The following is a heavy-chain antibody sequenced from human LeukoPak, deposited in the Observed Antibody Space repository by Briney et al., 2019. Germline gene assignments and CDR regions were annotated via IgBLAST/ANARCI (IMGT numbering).Heavy chain of an antibody. CDR2: INPNSGGT. CDR3: AREYDSSGYSYYGMDV. V-gene: IGHV1-2*02. J-gene: IGHJ6*02. Sequence: ASVKVSCKASGYTFTGYYMHWVRQALGQGLEWMGWINPNSGGTNYAQKFQGRVTMTRDTSISTAYMELSRLRSDDTAVYYCAREYDSSGYSYYGMDVWGQGTTVTVSS. CDR1: GYTFTGYY. D-gene: IGHD3-22*01.